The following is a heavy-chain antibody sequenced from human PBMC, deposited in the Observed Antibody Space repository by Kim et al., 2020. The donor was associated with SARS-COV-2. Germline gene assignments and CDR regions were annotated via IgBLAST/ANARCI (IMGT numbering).Heavy chain of an antibody. CDR3: AAQFWSGQKDAFDI. CDR2: IKQDGSEK. Sequence: GGSLRLSCAASGFTFSSYWMSWVRQAPGKGLEWVANIKQDGSEKYYVDSVKGRFTISRDNAKNSLYLQMNSLRAEDTAVYYCAAQFWSGQKDAFDIWGQGTMVTVSS. V-gene: IGHV3-7*01. J-gene: IGHJ3*02. CDR1: GFTFSSYW. D-gene: IGHD3-3*01.